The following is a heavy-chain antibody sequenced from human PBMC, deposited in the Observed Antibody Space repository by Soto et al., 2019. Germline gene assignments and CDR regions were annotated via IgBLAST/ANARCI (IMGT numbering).Heavy chain of an antibody. CDR2: ISCCGGST. V-gene: IGHV3-23*01. Sequence: GSLSLSCEASGFTFKKFAMGWVRQAPGEGLEWVSGISCCGGSTFYADSVKGRFSLARDDSKNTLSLQLNSLRVEDTAHYYCAKADGEQWLIPHLDNWGQGTQVTVSS. CDR1: GFTFKKFA. D-gene: IGHD6-19*01. CDR3: AKADGEQWLIPHLDN. J-gene: IGHJ1*01.